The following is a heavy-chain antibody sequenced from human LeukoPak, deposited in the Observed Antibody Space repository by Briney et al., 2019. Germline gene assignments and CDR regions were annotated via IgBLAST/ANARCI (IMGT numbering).Heavy chain of an antibody. J-gene: IGHJ6*02. V-gene: IGHV3-73*01. Sequence: GEFLKLSCAASGFTFSGSAMHWVRQASGKGLEWLGRIRGKANRYATAYAASVKGRFTISRDDSTNTAYLQMDRLRPEDTAVYYCSRHRLDNYYYYGMDVWGQGTTVTVSS. D-gene: IGHD2-2*03. CDR3: SRHRLDNYYYYGMDV. CDR1: GFTFSGSA. CDR2: IRGKANRYAT.